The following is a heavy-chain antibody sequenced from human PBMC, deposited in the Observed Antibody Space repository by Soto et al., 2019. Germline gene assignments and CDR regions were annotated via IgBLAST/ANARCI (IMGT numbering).Heavy chain of an antibody. V-gene: IGHV4-61*08. Sequence: SETLSLTCTVSGGSVSSGDYFWSWLRQSPGKRLEWIAYIYYNGSTNYNPSLKSRATISVDTSKSQVSLTLTSMTAADAALYYCARYPNYYYYGFDVWGQGTAVTVSS. CDR3: ARYPNYYYYGFDV. CDR1: GGSVSSGDYF. CDR2: IYYNGST. J-gene: IGHJ6*02. D-gene: IGHD3-10*01.